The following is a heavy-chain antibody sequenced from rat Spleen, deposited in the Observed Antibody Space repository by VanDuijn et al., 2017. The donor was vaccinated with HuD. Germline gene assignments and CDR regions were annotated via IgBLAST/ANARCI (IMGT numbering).Heavy chain of an antibody. D-gene: IGHD4-3*01. CDR2: ISYDGSST. V-gene: IGHV5-7*01. Sequence: EVQLVESGGGLVQPGRSLKLSCAASGLTFSDYNMAWVRQAPKKGLEWVATISYDGSSTYYRHSVKGRFTISRDNAKNTLYLQMDILRSEETAIYYCARIPIIRAPQRDIWFAYWGQGTLVTVSS. CDR3: ARIPIIRAPQRDIWFAY. CDR1: GLTFSDYN. J-gene: IGHJ3*01.